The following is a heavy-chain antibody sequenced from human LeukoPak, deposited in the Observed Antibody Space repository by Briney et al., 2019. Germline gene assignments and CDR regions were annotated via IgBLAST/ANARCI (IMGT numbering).Heavy chain of an antibody. D-gene: IGHD3-10*01. CDR3: AKPYYYGSRSYMDY. V-gene: IGHV3-30*02. CDR2: IWYDGSNT. J-gene: IGHJ4*02. CDR1: GFTYSSYW. Sequence: QPGGSLRLSCAASGFTYSSYWMSWVRQAPGKGLEWVAVIWYDGSNTYYADSVKGRFTISRDNSKNMLYLQMNSLRAEDTAVYYCAKPYYYGSRSYMDYWGQGTLVTVSS.